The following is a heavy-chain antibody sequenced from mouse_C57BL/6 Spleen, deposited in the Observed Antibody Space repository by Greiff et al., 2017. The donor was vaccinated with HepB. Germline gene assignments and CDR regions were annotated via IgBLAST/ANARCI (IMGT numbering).Heavy chain of an antibody. CDR1: GFTFTDYY. Sequence: EVHLVESGGGLVQPGGSLSLSCAASGFTFTDYYMSWVRQPPGKTLEWLGFISNKANGYTSVFSASVMGRFPISRVNSQCILYLKMNALGAEASATYFSGINDYVGDAWFAYWGNGTLVTVPA. CDR2: ISNKANGYTS. CDR3: GINDYVGDAWFAY. V-gene: IGHV7-3*01. D-gene: IGHD2-4*01. J-gene: IGHJ3*01.